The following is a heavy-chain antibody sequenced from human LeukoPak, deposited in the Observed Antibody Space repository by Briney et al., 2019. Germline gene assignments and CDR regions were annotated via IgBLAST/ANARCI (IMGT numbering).Heavy chain of an antibody. CDR3: ARAAVAGTIGFDP. D-gene: IGHD6-19*01. CDR1: GGSFSGYY. J-gene: IGHJ5*02. CDR2: INHSGST. V-gene: IGHV4-34*01. Sequence: SETLSLTCAVYGGSFSGYYWSWIRRPPGKGLEWIGEINHSGSTNYNPSLKSRVTISVDTSKNQFSLKLSSVTAADTAVYYCARAAVAGTIGFDPWGQGTLVTVSS.